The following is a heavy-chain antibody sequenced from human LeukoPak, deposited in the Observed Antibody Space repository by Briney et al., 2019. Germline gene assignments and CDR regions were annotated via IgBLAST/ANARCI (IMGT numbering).Heavy chain of an antibody. J-gene: IGHJ4*02. D-gene: IGHD2-2*02. CDR2: ISSSSSYI. CDR3: ARDLGNGYTDY. V-gene: IGHV3-21*01. CDR1: GFTFSSYS. Sequence: GGSLRLSCAASGFTFSSYSMNWVRQAPGKGLEWVSSISSSSSYIYYADSVKGRFTISRDNAKNSLYLQMNSLRAEDTAVYYCARDLGNGYTDYWGQGTLVTVSS.